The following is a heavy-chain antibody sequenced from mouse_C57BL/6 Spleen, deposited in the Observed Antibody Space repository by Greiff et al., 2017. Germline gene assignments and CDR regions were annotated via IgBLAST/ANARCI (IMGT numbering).Heavy chain of an antibody. CDR2: INYDGSST. CDR1: GFTFSDYY. V-gene: IGHV5-16*01. D-gene: IGHD2-3*01. CDR3: ARDRGGLLRYFDV. Sequence: EVQLVESEGGLVQPGSSMKLSCTASGFTFSDYYMAWVRQVPEKGLEWVASINYDGSSTYYLDSLKSRFIISRDNAKNILYLQMSSLKSEDTATYYCARDRGGLLRYFDVWGTGTTVTVSS. J-gene: IGHJ1*03.